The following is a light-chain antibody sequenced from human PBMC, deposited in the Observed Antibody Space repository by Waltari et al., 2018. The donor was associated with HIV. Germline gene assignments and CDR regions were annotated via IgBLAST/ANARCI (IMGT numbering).Light chain of an antibody. J-gene: IGLJ1*01. CDR1: SSDIGRYKF. Sequence: GSPGQSITISCTGTSSDIGRYKFVSWYQQHPGKAPKLMIYDVSNRAPGVSNRFSGSKSGDTASLTISGLQAEDEADYYCSSYTNSDTRVFGTGTKVTVL. CDR3: SSYTNSDTRV. CDR2: DVS. V-gene: IGLV2-14*03.